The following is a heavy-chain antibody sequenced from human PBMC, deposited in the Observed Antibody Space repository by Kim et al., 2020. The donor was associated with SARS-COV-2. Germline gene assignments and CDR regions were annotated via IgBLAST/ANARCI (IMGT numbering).Heavy chain of an antibody. CDR2: ISSSSSYI. CDR1: GFTFSSYS. Sequence: GGSLRLSCAASGFTFSSYSMNWVRQAPGKGLEWVSSISSSSSYIYYADSVKGRFTISRDNAKNSLYLQMNSLRAEDTAVYYCARDVSVEYGSGSYYNSPAFDYWGQGTLVTVSS. V-gene: IGHV3-21*01. J-gene: IGHJ4*02. D-gene: IGHD3-10*01. CDR3: ARDVSVEYGSGSYYNSPAFDY.